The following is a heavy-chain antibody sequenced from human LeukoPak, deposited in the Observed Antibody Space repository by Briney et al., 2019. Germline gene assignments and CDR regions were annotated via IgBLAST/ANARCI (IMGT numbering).Heavy chain of an antibody. Sequence: ASVKVSCKASGYTFTSYGISWVRQAPGQGLEWMGWISAYNGNTNYAQKLQGRVTMTTDTSTSTAYMELRSLRSDDTAVYYCARNSEPTRGYYYDSSGYYQPSDYWGQGTLVTVSS. J-gene: IGHJ4*02. D-gene: IGHD3-22*01. V-gene: IGHV1-18*01. CDR2: ISAYNGNT. CDR3: ARNSEPTRGYYYDSSGYYQPSDY. CDR1: GYTFTSYG.